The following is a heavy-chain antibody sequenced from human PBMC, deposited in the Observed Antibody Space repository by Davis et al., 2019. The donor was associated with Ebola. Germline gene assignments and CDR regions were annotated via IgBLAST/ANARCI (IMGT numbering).Heavy chain of an antibody. CDR1: GYTFTGYY. CDR2: INPNTGGT. J-gene: IGHJ4*02. CDR3: ARDSYYYDSSGYYPGNFDY. V-gene: IGHV1-2*02. D-gene: IGHD3-22*01. Sequence: ASVKVSCKASGYTFTGYYMHWVRQAPGQGLEWLGWINPNTGGTNYAQKFQGRVTMTRDTSINTAYMELSRLRSDDTAVYYCARDSYYYDSSGYYPGNFDYWGQGTLVTVSS.